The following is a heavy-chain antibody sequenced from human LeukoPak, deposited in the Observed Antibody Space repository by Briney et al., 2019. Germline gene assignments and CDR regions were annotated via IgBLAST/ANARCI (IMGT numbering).Heavy chain of an antibody. CDR1: GFTFSTNA. Sequence: HPGGSLRLSCLTSGFTFSTNAMSWVRQAPGKGLEWISGISGSGASTYYADSVTGRFTISRDNSRNTLHLQMNSLRAEDTAVYYCARDDCSSTSCYSYYYGMDVWGRGTTVTVSS. CDR3: ARDDCSSTSCYSYYYGMDV. J-gene: IGHJ6*02. D-gene: IGHD2-2*02. CDR2: ISGSGAST. V-gene: IGHV3-23*01.